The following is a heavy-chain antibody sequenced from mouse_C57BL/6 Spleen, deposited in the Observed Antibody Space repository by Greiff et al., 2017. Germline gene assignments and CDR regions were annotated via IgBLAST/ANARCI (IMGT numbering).Heavy chain of an antibody. J-gene: IGHJ3*01. V-gene: IGHV1-78*01. D-gene: IGHD2-4*01. CDR2: IYPRDGST. CDR3: ARAVYYDYDRFAY. Sequence: VKLQESDAELVKPGASVKISCKVSGYTFTDHTIHWMKQRPEQGLEWIGYIYPRDGSTKYNEKFKGKATLTADKSSSTAYMQLNSLTSEDSAVYFCARAVYYDYDRFAYWGQGTLVTVSA. CDR1: GYTFTDHT.